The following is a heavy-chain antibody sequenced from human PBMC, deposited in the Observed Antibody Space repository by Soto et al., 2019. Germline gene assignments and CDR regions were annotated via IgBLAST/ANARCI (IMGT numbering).Heavy chain of an antibody. V-gene: IGHV1-69*13. D-gene: IGHD3-22*01. CDR2: IIPIFGTA. Sequence: VKVSCRAYGGTFSSYAISCVRQAPGQGLEWMGGIIPIFGTANYAQKFQGRVTITADESTSTAYMELSSLRSEDTAVYYCARGSDDSGYDYWGQGTLVTVSS. CDR3: ARGSDDSGYDY. CDR1: GGTFSSYA. J-gene: IGHJ4*02.